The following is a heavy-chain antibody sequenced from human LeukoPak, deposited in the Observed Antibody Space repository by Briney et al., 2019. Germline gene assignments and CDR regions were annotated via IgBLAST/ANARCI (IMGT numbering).Heavy chain of an antibody. V-gene: IGHV3-30*18. CDR1: GFTFSSYG. D-gene: IGHD2-21*01. J-gene: IGHJ4*02. CDR3: AKIPSLDYHDY. CDR2: ISYDGSNK. Sequence: GRSLRLSCAASGFTFSSYGMHWVRQAPGKGLEWVAVISYDGSNKYYADSVKGRFTISRDNSKNTLYPQMNSLRAEDTAVYYCAKIPSLDYHDYWGQGTLVTVSS.